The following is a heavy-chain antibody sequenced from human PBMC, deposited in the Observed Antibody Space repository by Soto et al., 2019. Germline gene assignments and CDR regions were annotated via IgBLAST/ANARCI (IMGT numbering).Heavy chain of an antibody. J-gene: IGHJ4*02. CDR3: ARATILVGVTIYENYFDY. CDR2: YIPIFGTA. CDR1: GGTFSNSA. Sequence: QVQLVQSGAEVKKPGSSVKVSCKAPGGTFSNSAISWVRQAPGQGLEWMGGYIPIFGTANYAQKFQGRVTIIADESTSTAYMELTSLRSDDTAVYYCARATILVGVTIYENYFDYWGQGTLVTVSS. D-gene: IGHD3-3*01. V-gene: IGHV1-69*01.